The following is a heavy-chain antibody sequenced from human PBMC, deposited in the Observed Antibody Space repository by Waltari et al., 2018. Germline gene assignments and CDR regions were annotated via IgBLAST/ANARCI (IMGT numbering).Heavy chain of an antibody. Sequence: EAQLLESGGGLVQPGGSLRLSCAVAGFTSNSYAMNWVRQAPGKGLEWVATISGTGADIYYAYSVKGRFTFSRENSRNTLDLQMDSLRVDDTALYFCARDGYNQIAFDVWGPGTMVTVSS. J-gene: IGHJ3*01. D-gene: IGHD5-12*01. CDR1: GFTSNSYA. V-gene: IGHV3-23*01. CDR2: ISGTGADI. CDR3: ARDGYNQIAFDV.